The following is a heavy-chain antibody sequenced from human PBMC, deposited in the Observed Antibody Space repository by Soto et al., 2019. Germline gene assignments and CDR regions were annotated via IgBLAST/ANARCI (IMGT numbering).Heavy chain of an antibody. V-gene: IGHV3-64D*06. J-gene: IGHJ6*02. Sequence: PGGSLRLSCSASGFTFSSYAMHWVRQAPGKGLEYVSAISSNGGSTYYADSVKGRFTISRDNSKNTLYLQMSSLRAEDTAVYYCVKAMLWSPGPYYHYGMDVWGQGTTVTVSS. CDR3: VKAMLWSPGPYYHYGMDV. CDR2: ISSNGGST. D-gene: IGHD5-18*01. CDR1: GFTFSSYA.